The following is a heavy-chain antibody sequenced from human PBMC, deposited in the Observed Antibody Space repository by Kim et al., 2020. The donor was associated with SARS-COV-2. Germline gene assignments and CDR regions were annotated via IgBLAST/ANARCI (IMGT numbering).Heavy chain of an antibody. CDR1: GFTFGVYS. CDR2: ITWNSDSM. CDR3: GKDDSGPIEY. V-gene: IGHV3-9*01. J-gene: IGHJ4*02. Sequence: GGSLRLSCAASGFTFGVYSMHWVRKAPGKGLEWVSGITWNSDSMGYADSVKGRFTISRDNAKNSLYLQMDSLRVEDTALYYCGKDDSGPIEYWGRGTLVT.